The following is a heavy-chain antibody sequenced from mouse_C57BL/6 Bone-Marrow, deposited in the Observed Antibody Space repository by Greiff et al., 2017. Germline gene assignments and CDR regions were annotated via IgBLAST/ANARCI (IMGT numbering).Heavy chain of an antibody. CDR2: IDPENGDT. CDR3: TTGYYFDY. Sequence: EVQLQQSGAELVRPGASVKLSCTASGFNIKDDYMHWVKQRPEQGLEWIGWIDPENGDTEYASKFQGKATITADTSSNTAYLQLSSLTSEDTAVYYCTTGYYFDYWGQGTTLTGSS. CDR1: GFNIKDDY. J-gene: IGHJ2*01. V-gene: IGHV14-4*01.